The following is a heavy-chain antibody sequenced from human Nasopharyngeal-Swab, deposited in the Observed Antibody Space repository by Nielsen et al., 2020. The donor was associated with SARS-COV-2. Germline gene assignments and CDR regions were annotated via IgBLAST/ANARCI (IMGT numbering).Heavy chain of an antibody. CDR2: IDWDDDK. D-gene: IGHD6-19*01. J-gene: IGHJ3*02. CDR3: ARTSTLTTYSSGWNDAFDI. Sequence: WIRQPPGKALEWLARIDWDDDKFYSTSLKTRLTTSKDTSKNQVVLTMTNMEPVDTPTYYCARTSTLTTYSSGWNDAFDIWGQGTMVTVSS. V-gene: IGHV2-70*04.